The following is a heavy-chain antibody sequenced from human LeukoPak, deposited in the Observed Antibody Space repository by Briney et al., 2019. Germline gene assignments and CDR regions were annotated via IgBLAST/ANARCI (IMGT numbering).Heavy chain of an antibody. CDR3: ARSSGTGTYSY. J-gene: IGHJ4*02. Sequence: SETLSLTCTVSGDSISRSTYYWAWIRQPPGKGLEWIGSVYYGRSPYFNPSLESRAAISVDTSKNHFSLKMSSVTAADTAVYYCARSSGTGTYSYWGQGTLVTVSS. V-gene: IGHV4-39*02. D-gene: IGHD1-26*01. CDR1: GDSISRSTYY. CDR2: VYYGRSP.